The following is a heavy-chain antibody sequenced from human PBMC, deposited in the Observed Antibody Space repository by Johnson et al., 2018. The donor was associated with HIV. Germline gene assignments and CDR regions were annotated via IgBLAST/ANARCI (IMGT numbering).Heavy chain of an antibody. D-gene: IGHD3-22*01. Sequence: VQLVESGGGLVQPGGSLRLSCAASGFTFSSYAMSWVRQAPGKGLEWVSAISGSGGSTYYADSVKGRFTISIDNSKNTLYLQMNSLRAEDTAVYYCANSPSYYDSSGYYYVGDAFDIWGQGTMVTVSS. J-gene: IGHJ3*02. CDR3: ANSPSYYDSSGYYYVGDAFDI. CDR2: ISGSGGST. V-gene: IGHV3-23*04. CDR1: GFTFSSYA.